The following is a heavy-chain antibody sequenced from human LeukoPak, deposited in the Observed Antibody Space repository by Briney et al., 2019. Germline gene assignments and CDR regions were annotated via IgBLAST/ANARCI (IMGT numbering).Heavy chain of an antibody. Sequence: PSETLSLTCIVSGGSISSSRDYWAWIRQPPGRGLEWIANIYYSGSTYYSPSLKSRVIISVDTSKNQFSLKLSSVTAADTAVYYCARREMATIGYYFDYWGQGTLVTVSS. CDR1: GGSISSSRDY. CDR2: IYYSGST. CDR3: ARREMATIGYYFDY. D-gene: IGHD5-24*01. V-gene: IGHV4-39*01. J-gene: IGHJ4*02.